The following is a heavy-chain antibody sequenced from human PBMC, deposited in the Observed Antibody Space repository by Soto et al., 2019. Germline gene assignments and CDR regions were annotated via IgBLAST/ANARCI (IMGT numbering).Heavy chain of an antibody. CDR1: GFTVSSNY. D-gene: IGHD3-22*01. CDR3: ARYGNYYDSSGYYIDY. J-gene: IGHJ4*02. V-gene: IGHV3-53*01. Sequence: PGGSLRLSCAASGFTVSSNYMSWVRQAPGKGLEWVSVIYSGGSTYYADSVKGRFTISRDNSKNTLYLQMNSLRAEDTAVYYCARYGNYYDSSGYYIDYWGQGTLVTVSS. CDR2: IYSGGST.